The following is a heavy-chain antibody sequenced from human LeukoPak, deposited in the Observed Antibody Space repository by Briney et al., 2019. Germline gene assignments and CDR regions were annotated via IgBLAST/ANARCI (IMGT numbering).Heavy chain of an antibody. D-gene: IGHD6-13*01. V-gene: IGHV3-30*03. CDR2: ISYDGSNK. Sequence: GGSLRLSCAASGFTFSSYGMHWVRQAPGKGLEWVAVISYDGSNKYYADSVKGRFTISRDNSKNTLYLQMNSLRAEDTAVYYCARREQQLASDYWGQGTLVTVSS. CDR3: ARREQQLASDY. J-gene: IGHJ4*02. CDR1: GFTFSSYG.